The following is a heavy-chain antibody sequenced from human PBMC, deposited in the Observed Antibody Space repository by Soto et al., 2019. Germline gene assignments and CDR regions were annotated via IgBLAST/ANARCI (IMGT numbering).Heavy chain of an antibody. CDR3: ARGSDYVFWSGYRLKFDY. Sequence: ASVKVSCTASGYTFTSYDINWVRRATGQGLEWMGWMNPNSGNTGYAQKFQGRVTMTRNTSISTAYMELSSLRSEDTAVYYCARGSDYVFWSGYRLKFDYWGQGTLVTVSS. CDR2: MNPNSGNT. V-gene: IGHV1-8*01. J-gene: IGHJ4*02. CDR1: GYTFTSYD. D-gene: IGHD3-3*01.